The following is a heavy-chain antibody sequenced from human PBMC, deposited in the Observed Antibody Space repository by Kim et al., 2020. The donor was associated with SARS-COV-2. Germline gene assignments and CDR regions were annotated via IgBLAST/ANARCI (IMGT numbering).Heavy chain of an antibody. CDR3: ARDSKSYSSSTLYYYYYYMDV. V-gene: IGHV3-11*01. J-gene: IGHJ6*03. CDR2: ISSSGSTI. D-gene: IGHD6-6*01. CDR1: GFTFSDYY. Sequence: GGSLRLSCAASGFTFSDYYMSWIRQAPGKGLEWVSYISSSGSTIYYADSVKGRFTISRDNAKNSLYLQMNSLRAEDTAVYYCARDSKSYSSSTLYYYYYYMDVWGKGTTVTVSS.